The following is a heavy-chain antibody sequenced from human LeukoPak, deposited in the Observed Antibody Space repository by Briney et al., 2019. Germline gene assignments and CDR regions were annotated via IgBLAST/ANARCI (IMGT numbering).Heavy chain of an antibody. CDR2: INSDGSST. Sequence: HPGGSLRISCAASGLTFSSDWMHWVRQAPGKGLVWVSRINSDGSSTYYADSVKGRFTISRDNAKNSLYLQMNSLRADDTAVYYCARVHTQLCYDWGQGTLVTVSS. CDR1: GLTFSSDW. D-gene: IGHD5-18*01. J-gene: IGHJ4*02. CDR3: ARVHTQLCYD. V-gene: IGHV3-74*01.